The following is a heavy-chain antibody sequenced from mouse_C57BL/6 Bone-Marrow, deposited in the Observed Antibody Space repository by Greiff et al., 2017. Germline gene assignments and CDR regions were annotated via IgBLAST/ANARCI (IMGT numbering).Heavy chain of an antibody. CDR3: ARSRYSNGDY. V-gene: IGHV1-64*01. CDR2: IPPNSGST. D-gene: IGHD2-5*01. J-gene: IGHJ2*01. CDR1: GYTFTSYW. Sequence: QVQLQQPGAELVKPGASVKLSCKASGYTFTSYWMHWVKQRPGQGLEWIGMIPPNSGSTNSNEKFKSKAPLTVDKSSSTAYIQLSSPTSEDSAVYYCARSRYSNGDYWGQGTTLTVSS.